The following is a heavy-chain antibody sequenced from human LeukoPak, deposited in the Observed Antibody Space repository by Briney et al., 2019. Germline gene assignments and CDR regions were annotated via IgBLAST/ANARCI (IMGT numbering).Heavy chain of an antibody. CDR1: GYTFISYG. CDR3: ARDPGRGNSYGHFDY. V-gene: IGHV1-18*01. Sequence: AASVKVSCKASGYTFISYGISWVRQAPGQGLEWMGWISGYNGNTNYAQILQGRVTMTTDTSTSTAQMELMSLRSDDTAVYYCARDPGRGNSYGHFDYWGQGTLVTVSS. D-gene: IGHD5-18*01. CDR2: ISGYNGNT. J-gene: IGHJ4*02.